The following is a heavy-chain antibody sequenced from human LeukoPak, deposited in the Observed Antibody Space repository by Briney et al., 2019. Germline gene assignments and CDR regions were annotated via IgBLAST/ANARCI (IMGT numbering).Heavy chain of an antibody. V-gene: IGHV4-34*01. D-gene: IGHD2-8*01. CDR3: ASVPFRDGHLPNYFVY. Sequence: PSETLSLICAVYGGSFSDYYWSWIRQPPGKGLEGVRDINLSGSTNYYPAVKGRVTISVVTSKKQFSLKLRSVTAADTAVYYCASVPFRDGHLPNYFVYWGQGTLVTVSS. CDR2: INLSGST. CDR1: GGSFSDYY. J-gene: IGHJ4*02.